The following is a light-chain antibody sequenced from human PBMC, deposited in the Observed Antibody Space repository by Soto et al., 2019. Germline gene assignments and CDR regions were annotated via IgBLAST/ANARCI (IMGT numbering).Light chain of an antibody. V-gene: IGLV1-47*01. CDR2: RNN. CDR1: RSNIGRNF. J-gene: IGLJ2*01. Sequence: QSVLTQSPSASGTPGQRVTISCSGSRSNIGRNFAYWYQHVPGTAPRLLIQRNNERPSGVPDRFSGSKSGTSVSLAISGLRSDDEATYYCSAYAGSNAVVFGGGTKVTVL. CDR3: SAYAGSNAVV.